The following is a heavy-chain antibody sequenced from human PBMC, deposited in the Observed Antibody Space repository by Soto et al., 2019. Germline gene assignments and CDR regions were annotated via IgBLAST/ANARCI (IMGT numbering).Heavy chain of an antibody. V-gene: IGHV3-53*01. D-gene: IGHD2-15*01. CDR1: GFTVSSDY. J-gene: IGHJ4*02. CDR2: VYSGGST. CDR3: ARGSGGWY. Sequence: EVQLVESGGGLIQPGGSLRLSCAASGFTVSSDYMTWVRQAPGEGLEWVSLVYSGGSTYYADSVKGRFTISRVKSKNTVYLQMDRLRAEATAVYYCARGSGGWYWGQGTTVTVSS.